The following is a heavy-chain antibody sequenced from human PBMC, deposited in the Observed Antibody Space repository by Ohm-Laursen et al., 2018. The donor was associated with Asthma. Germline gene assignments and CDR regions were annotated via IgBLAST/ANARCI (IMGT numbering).Heavy chain of an antibody. CDR2: LPYDESKT. V-gene: IGHV3-30-3*01. J-gene: IGHJ4*02. CDR3: ARDVMEWYLPAFDF. Sequence: SLRLSCSASGITFSSLAMHWVRQAPGKGLEWVAVLPYDESKTDYADSVNGRFTVSRDDSKNTLYLQMNSLRPDDTAVYYCARDVMEWYLPAFDFWGQGTLVTVSS. CDR1: GITFSSLA. D-gene: IGHD3-3*01.